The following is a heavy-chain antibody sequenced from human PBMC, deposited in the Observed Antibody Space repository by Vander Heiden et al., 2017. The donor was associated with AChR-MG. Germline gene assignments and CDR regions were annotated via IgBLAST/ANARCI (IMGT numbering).Heavy chain of an antibody. CDR2: INSDGSTT. D-gene: IGHD1-26*01. V-gene: IGHV3-74*01. Sequence: EVQLVESGGGLVQPGGSLRLSCAASGFTFSNYWMHWVRQAPGKGLVWVSRINSDGSTTTYADSVKGRFTISRDNAKNTLFLQMNSLRAEDTAVYYCARGYSGSYRIDYWGQGTLVTVSS. J-gene: IGHJ4*02. CDR3: ARGYSGSYRIDY. CDR1: GFTFSNYW.